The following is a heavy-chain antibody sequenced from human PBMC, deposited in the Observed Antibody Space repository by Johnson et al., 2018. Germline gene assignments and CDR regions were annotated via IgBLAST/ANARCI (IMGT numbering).Heavy chain of an antibody. CDR3: ARVSQRSGWYAPYYYYYGMDV. CDR1: GGTFSSYA. J-gene: IGHJ6*02. V-gene: IGHV1-69*01. Sequence: VQLVESGAEVKKPGSSVKVSCKASGGTFSSYAISWVRQAPGQGLEWMGGIIPIFGTANYAQKFQGRVTITADESTSTAYMEVSSLRSEDTAVYYCARVSQRSGWYAPYYYYYGMDVWGQGTTVTVSS. CDR2: IIPIFGTA. D-gene: IGHD6-19*01.